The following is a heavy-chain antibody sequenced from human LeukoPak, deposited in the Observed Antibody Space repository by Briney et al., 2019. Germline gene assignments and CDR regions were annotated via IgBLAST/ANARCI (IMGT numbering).Heavy chain of an antibody. D-gene: IGHD1/OR15-1a*01. J-gene: IGHJ4*02. CDR1: GFTFTTFG. CDR2: ISPDGNLE. Sequence: GRSLRLSCAASGFTFTTFGIHWVRQAPGKRLEWVAAISPDGNLEYYTDSVRGRFTISRDNSKNMIHLQMSSLRGEDSALYYCAKINNNDDYWGQGTLVTVSS. V-gene: IGHV3-30*18. CDR3: AKINNNDDY.